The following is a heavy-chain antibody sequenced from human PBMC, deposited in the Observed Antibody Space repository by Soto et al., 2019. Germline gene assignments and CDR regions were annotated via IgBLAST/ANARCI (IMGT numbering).Heavy chain of an antibody. V-gene: IGHV1-69*06. CDR3: ARDEVRSKAAAIFRDYYYYGMDV. CDR1: GGTFSSYA. Sequence: QVQLVQSGAEVKKPGSSVKVSCKASGGTFSSYAISWVRQAPGQGLEWMGGIIPIFGTANYAQKLQGRVTMTTDTSTSTAYMELRSLRSDDTAVYYCARDEVRSKAAAIFRDYYYYGMDVWGQGTTVTVSS. J-gene: IGHJ6*02. D-gene: IGHD6-13*01. CDR2: IIPIFGTA.